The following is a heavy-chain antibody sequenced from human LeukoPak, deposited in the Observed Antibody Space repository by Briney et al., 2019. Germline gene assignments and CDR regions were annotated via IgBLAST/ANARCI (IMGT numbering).Heavy chain of an antibody. CDR1: GGTFSSYA. D-gene: IGHD6-6*01. Sequence: ASVKVSCKASGGTFSSYAISWVRQAPGQGLEWMGRIIPILGIANYAQKFQGRVTIPADKSTSTAYMELSSLRSEDTAVYYCAISRSSSNYYYYGMDVWGQGTTVTVSS. CDR2: IIPILGIA. V-gene: IGHV1-69*04. CDR3: AISRSSSNYYYYGMDV. J-gene: IGHJ6*02.